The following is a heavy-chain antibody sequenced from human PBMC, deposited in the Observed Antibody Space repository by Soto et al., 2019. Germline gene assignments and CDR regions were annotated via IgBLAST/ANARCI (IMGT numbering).Heavy chain of an antibody. D-gene: IGHD3-3*01. CDR2: ISAYNGNT. J-gene: IGHJ3*02. Sequence: ASVKGSCKASGYTFTSYGIGWVRQAPGQGLEWMGWISAYNGNTNYAQKLQGRVTMTTDTSTSTAYMELRSLRSDDTAVYYCATDPITIFGVVNAFDIWGQGTMVTVSS. V-gene: IGHV1-18*01. CDR1: GYTFTSYG. CDR3: ATDPITIFGVVNAFDI.